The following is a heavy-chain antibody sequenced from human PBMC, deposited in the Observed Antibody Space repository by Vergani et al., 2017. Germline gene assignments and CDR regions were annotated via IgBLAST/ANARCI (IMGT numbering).Heavy chain of an antibody. D-gene: IGHD3-10*01. CDR3: ARGSSSAGGGDYYYYGMDV. CDR1: GFTFSSYA. J-gene: IGHJ6*02. V-gene: IGHV3-64*01. Sequence: EVQLVESGGGLVQPGGSLRLSCAASGFTFSSYAMHWVRQAPGKGLEYVSAISSNGGSTYYANSVKGRFTISRDNSKNTLYLQMGRLRAEDMAVYYCARGSSSAGGGDYYYYGMDVWGQGTTVTGTS. CDR2: ISSNGGST.